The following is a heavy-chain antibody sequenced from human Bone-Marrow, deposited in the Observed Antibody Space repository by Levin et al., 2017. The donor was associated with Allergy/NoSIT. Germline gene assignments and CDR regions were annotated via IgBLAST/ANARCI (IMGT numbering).Heavy chain of an antibody. V-gene: IGHV4-31*03. Sequence: PSETLSLTCTVSGGSISSGGYYWSWIRQHPGKGLEWIGYIYYSGSTYYNPSLKSRVTISVDTSKNQFSLKLSSVTAADPAVYYCARGVYYYDSSGYHVCAFDSWGQGTMVTVSS. CDR1: GGSISSGGYY. D-gene: IGHD3-22*01. CDR3: ARGVYYYDSSGYHVCAFDS. J-gene: IGHJ3*02. CDR2: IYYSGST.